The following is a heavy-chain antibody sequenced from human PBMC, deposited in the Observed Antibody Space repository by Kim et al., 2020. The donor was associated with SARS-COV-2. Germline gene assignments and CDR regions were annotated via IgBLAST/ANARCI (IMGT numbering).Heavy chain of an antibody. J-gene: IGHJ5*02. D-gene: IGHD6-13*01. CDR1: GYTFTGYY. CDR2: INPNSGGT. CDR3: ARKSQYSSSWPFDP. Sequence: ASVKVSCKASGYTFTGYYMHWVRQAPGQGLEWMGRINPNSGGTNYAQKFQGRVTMTRDTSISTAYMELSRLRSDDTAVYYCARKSQYSSSWPFDPWGQGTLVTVSS. V-gene: IGHV1-2*06.